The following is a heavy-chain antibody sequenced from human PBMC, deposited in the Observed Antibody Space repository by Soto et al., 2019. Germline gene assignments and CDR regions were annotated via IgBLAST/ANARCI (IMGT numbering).Heavy chain of an antibody. D-gene: IGHD3-16*01. Sequence: GGSLRLSCVASGFSFDNYGMSWVRHAPGEGLEWVSAIKSDGTSTYYAASVEDRFTISRDNSKNTLYLQLNSLRAEDTAVYYCAQLGLMTFSHKHYFNHWGRGTLVTVSS. CDR2: IKSDGTST. CDR3: AQLGLMTFSHKHYFNH. J-gene: IGHJ4*02. CDR1: GFSFDNYG. V-gene: IGHV3-23*01.